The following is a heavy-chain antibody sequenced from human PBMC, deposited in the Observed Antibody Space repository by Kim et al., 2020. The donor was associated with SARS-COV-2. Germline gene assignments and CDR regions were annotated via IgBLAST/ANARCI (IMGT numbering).Heavy chain of an antibody. V-gene: IGHV3-74*01. CDR3: AREVTMVRGVKGYQH. CDR2: INSDGSST. Sequence: GGSLRLSCAASGFTFSGYWMHWVRQAPGKGLVWVSRINSDGSSTCYADSVKGRFTISRDNAKNTLYLQMNSLRAEDTAVYYCAREVTMVRGVKGYQHWGQGTLVTVSS. CDR1: GFTFSGYW. J-gene: IGHJ1*01. D-gene: IGHD3-10*01.